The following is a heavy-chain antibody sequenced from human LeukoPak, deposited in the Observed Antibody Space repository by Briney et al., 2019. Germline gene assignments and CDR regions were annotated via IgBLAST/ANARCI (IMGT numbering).Heavy chain of an antibody. CDR1: TSR. D-gene: IGHD3-22*01. CDR2: IGTYGGDT. V-gene: IGHV1-18*01. Sequence: GASVKVSCKATSRISWVRQAPGQGLEWMGWIGTYGGDTYYAQKFQGRITVTTDTSTSTVYMELRNLRSDDTAVYYCARDLWNFYDDSGYNRDFDSWCQGTLVTVSS. CDR3: ARDLWNFYDDSGYNRDFDS. J-gene: IGHJ5*01.